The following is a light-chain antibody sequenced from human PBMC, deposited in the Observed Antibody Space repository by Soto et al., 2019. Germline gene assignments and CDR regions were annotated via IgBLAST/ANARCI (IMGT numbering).Light chain of an antibody. CDR1: SSDVGAYNY. CDR2: EVT. CDR3: SSFTTRITCV. V-gene: IGLV2-14*01. J-gene: IGLJ1*01. Sequence: QSVLTQPVSVSGSPGQSITISCTGTSSDVGAYNYVSWYQQLPGKAPKLIIYEVTNRPSGVSNRFSGSKSGNTASLTISGVQAEDEADYYCSSFTTRITCVFGTGTKVTVL.